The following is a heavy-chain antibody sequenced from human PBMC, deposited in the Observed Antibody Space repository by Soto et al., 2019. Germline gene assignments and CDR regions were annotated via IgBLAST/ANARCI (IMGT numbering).Heavy chain of an antibody. V-gene: IGHV1-69*01. CDR1: GGTFSSYA. D-gene: IGHD3-10*01. Sequence: QVPLLQSGAEVKKPGSSVTVSCKASGGTFSSYAIHWVRQAPGQGLEWMGGIIPMYGPAKYAQRFQGRVTITADESTTTVYMELTSLTSQDKAVYYCARVTAMVRGVIDNWFDPWGHGTLVTVSS. J-gene: IGHJ5*02. CDR3: ARVTAMVRGVIDNWFDP. CDR2: IIPMYGPA.